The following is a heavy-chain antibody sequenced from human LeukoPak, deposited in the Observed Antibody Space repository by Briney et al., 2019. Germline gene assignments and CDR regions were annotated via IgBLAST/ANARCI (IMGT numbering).Heavy chain of an antibody. CDR3: TRDSYISNVYYGMDV. Sequence: PGGSLRLSCAASGFTFSSYGMHWVRQAPGKGLEWVAVIWYDGSNKYYADSVKGRFTISRDNSKNTLYLQMNSLRAEDTAVYYCTRDSYISNVYYGMDVWGQGATVTVSS. CDR2: IWYDGSNK. V-gene: IGHV3-33*01. J-gene: IGHJ6*02. D-gene: IGHD1-26*01. CDR1: GFTFSSYG.